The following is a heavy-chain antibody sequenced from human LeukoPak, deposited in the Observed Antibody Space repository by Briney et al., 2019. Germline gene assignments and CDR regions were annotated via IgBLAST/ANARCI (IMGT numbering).Heavy chain of an antibody. CDR3: ARETMVEPYYYDYMDV. CDR1: GGPINNGSYY. J-gene: IGHJ6*03. D-gene: IGHD4/OR15-4a*01. Sequence: PSETLSLTCTVSGGPINNGSYYWSWIRQPAGKALEWSGRIYTSGNANYNPSLKSRVTITVDTSKNQVPLKLSSVTAADTAVYDFARETMVEPYYYDYMDVWGKGTTVTISS. V-gene: IGHV4-61*02. CDR2: IYTSGNA.